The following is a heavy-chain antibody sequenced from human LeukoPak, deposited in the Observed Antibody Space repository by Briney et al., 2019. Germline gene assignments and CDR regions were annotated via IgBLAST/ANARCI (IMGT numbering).Heavy chain of an antibody. J-gene: IGHJ1*01. CDR3: ARDRSYYYESSPTQYFQY. CDR1: GFTFSSYW. D-gene: IGHD3-22*01. CDR2: INQGASEK. Sequence: GGSLRLSCAASGFTFSSYWMSWVRQAPGKGLEWVANINQGASEKYYVDSVKGRFTISRDDAKNSLYLQMSSLSAEDTAVYYCARDRSYYYESSPTQYFQYWGQGTLVTVSS. V-gene: IGHV3-7*01.